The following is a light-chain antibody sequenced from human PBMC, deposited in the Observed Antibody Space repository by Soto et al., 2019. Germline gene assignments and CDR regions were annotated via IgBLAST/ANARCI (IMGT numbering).Light chain of an antibody. J-gene: IGKJ1*01. Sequence: EIVLTQSPATLSVLPGERATLSCRASQSVSRDLAWYQQKPGQAHRLIVYGASTRAPSIPARFSGSGSGTDFTLTISSLQSEDFAVYYCQQYEKWPTWTFGQGTKGEIK. V-gene: IGKV3-15*01. CDR2: GAS. CDR3: QQYEKWPTWT. CDR1: QSVSRD.